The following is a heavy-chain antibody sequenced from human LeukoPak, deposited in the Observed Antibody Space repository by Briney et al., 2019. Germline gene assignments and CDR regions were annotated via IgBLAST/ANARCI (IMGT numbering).Heavy chain of an antibody. Sequence: GGSLRLSCAASGFMFSSYDMNWVRQAPGKGLEWVSYISSSGSTIYYADSVKGRFTISRDNAKNSLYLRMNSLRAEDTAVYYCAREFWDYCSGGSCSDAFDIWGRGTMVTVSS. D-gene: IGHD2-15*01. V-gene: IGHV3-48*03. CDR2: ISSSGSTI. CDR3: AREFWDYCSGGSCSDAFDI. J-gene: IGHJ3*02. CDR1: GFMFSSYD.